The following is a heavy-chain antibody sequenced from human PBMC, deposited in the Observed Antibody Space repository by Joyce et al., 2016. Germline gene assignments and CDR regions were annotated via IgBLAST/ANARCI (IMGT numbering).Heavy chain of an antibody. CDR1: GGPFRGFF. V-gene: IGHV4-34*01. D-gene: IGHD6-19*01. Sequence: QVQLQQWGAGLLKPSETLSLTCAVSGGPFRGFFWTWVRQPPGKGLEWIGDINNRGGTNYNPSLKTRVTFSVDTSKNQVSLKLTSLSAADTAVYYCARSQWLAPLMYWGQGTPVTVSS. J-gene: IGHJ4*02. CDR2: INNRGGT. CDR3: ARSQWLAPLMY.